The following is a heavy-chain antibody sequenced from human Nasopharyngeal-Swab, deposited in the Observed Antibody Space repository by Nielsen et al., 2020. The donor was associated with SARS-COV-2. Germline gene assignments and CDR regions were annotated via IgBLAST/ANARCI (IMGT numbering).Heavy chain of an antibody. Sequence: GESLKIFCKDSGYSFDRYWIGWVRQMPGKGLEWMGIIYPGDSDVRYSPSFQGRVTISADKSINTAYIQWSSLKASDTAIYYCARRVSSSGFDAFDIWGQGTLVTVSS. J-gene: IGHJ3*02. V-gene: IGHV5-51*01. CDR1: GYSFDRYW. CDR3: ARRVSSSGFDAFDI. D-gene: IGHD3-22*01. CDR2: IYPGDSDV.